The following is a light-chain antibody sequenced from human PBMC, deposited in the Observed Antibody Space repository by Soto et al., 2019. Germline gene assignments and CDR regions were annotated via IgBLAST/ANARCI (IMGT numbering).Light chain of an antibody. J-gene: IGKJ1*01. Sequence: DIQMTQSPSALSASVGDRVTITCRTSQSISRWLAWYQQKPGKAPRLLIYDAPYLERGVPSRFSGSGSGTDFTLTISDLQPDDLGTYYCQQYNNFWTFGPGTKVEI. CDR2: DAP. CDR3: QQYNNFWT. V-gene: IGKV1-5*01. CDR1: QSISRW.